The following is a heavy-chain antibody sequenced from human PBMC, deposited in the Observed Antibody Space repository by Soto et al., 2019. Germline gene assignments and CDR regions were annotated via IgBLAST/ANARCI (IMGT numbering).Heavy chain of an antibody. CDR1: GFTFSGYV. D-gene: IGHD3-22*01. Sequence: GGSLRLSCAASGFTFSGYVFHWVRQTPGKGLEWVGLISHDGNKQYADSVKDRFTISRDNSRNELYLQMNSLRPEDTALYYCAREGESSGYAGTFQHWGQGTLVTVS. V-gene: IGHV3-30-3*01. J-gene: IGHJ1*01. CDR2: ISHDGNK. CDR3: AREGESSGYAGTFQH.